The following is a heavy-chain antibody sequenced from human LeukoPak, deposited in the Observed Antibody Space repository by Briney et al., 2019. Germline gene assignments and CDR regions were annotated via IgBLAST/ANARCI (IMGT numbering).Heavy chain of an antibody. CDR3: ARDRGRQGFYGVVPTDY. J-gene: IGHJ4*02. CDR2: ISAYNGNT. CDR1: GYTFTSYG. Sequence: ASVKVSCKASGYTFTSYGISWVRQAPGQGLEWMGWISAYNGNTNCAQKLQGRVTMTTDTSTSTAYMELRSLRSDDTAVYYCARDRGRQGFYGVVPTDYWGQGTLVTVSS. D-gene: IGHD3-3*01. V-gene: IGHV1-18*01.